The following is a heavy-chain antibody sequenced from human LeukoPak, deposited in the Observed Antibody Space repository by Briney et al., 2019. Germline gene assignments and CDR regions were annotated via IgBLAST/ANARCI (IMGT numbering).Heavy chain of an antibody. J-gene: IGHJ5*02. CDR1: GYTFTSYG. Sequence: GASVKVSCKASGYTFTSYGISWVRQAPGQGLEWMGWISAYNGNTNYAQKLQGRVTMTTDTSTSTAYMELRSLRSDDTAVYYCARVSGIAAAGTGWFDPWGQGTLVTASS. V-gene: IGHV1-18*01. CDR3: ARVSGIAAAGTGWFDP. CDR2: ISAYNGNT. D-gene: IGHD6-13*01.